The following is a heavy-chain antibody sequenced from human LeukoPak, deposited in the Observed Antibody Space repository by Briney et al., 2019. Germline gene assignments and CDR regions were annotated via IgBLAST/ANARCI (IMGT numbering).Heavy chain of an antibody. V-gene: IGHV4-39*01. CDR3: ATEPPAAAGTPY. J-gene: IGHJ4*02. Sequence: SETLSLTCTVSGGSISSSSYYWGWIRQPPGKGLEWIGSIYYSGSTYYNPSLKSRVTISVDTSKNQFSLKLSSVTAADTAVYYCATEPPAAAGTPYWGQGTLVTVSS. D-gene: IGHD6-13*01. CDR2: IYYSGST. CDR1: GGSISSSSYY.